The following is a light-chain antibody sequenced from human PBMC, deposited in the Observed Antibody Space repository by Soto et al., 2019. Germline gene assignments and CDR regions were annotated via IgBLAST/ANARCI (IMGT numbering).Light chain of an antibody. CDR3: QQRSSWPT. Sequence: EIVLTQSPATLSLSPGEGATLSSRASQSVSSYVAWYQQKPGQAPRLLIYDASNRATGIPARFSGSGSGTDFTLTISNLEPEDFAVYYCQQRSSWPTFGQGTKLEIK. J-gene: IGKJ2*01. V-gene: IGKV3-11*01. CDR1: QSVSSY. CDR2: DAS.